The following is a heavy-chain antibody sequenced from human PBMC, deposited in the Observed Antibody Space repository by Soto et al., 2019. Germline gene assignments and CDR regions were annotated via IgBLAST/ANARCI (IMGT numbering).Heavy chain of an antibody. CDR3: ARVAYCGGDCYTGHDAFDI. CDR2: ISSSSYI. D-gene: IGHD2-21*02. V-gene: IGHV3-21*01. J-gene: IGHJ3*02. Sequence: PGGSLRLSCAASGFTFSSYSMNWVRQAPGKGLEWVSSISSSSYIYYADSVKGRFTISRDNAKNSLYLQMNSLRAEDTAVYYCARVAYCGGDCYTGHDAFDIWGQGTMVTVSS. CDR1: GFTFSSYS.